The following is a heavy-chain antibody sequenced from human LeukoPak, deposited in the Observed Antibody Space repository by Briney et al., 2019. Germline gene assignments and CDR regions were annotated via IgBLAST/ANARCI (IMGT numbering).Heavy chain of an antibody. CDR1: GFTFSSYA. J-gene: IGHJ4*02. Sequence: GGSLRLSCAASGFTFSSYAMSWVRQAPGKGLEWVSAIRGSGGSTYYADSVKGRFTISRDNSKNTLYLQMNSLRVEDTAVYYCAKGRTYYYDSSGYYENWGQGTLVTVSS. CDR3: AKGRTYYYDSSGYYEN. V-gene: IGHV3-23*01. D-gene: IGHD3-22*01. CDR2: IRGSGGST.